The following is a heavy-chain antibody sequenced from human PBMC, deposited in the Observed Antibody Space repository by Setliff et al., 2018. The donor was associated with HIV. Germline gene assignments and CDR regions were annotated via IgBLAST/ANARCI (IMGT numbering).Heavy chain of an antibody. Sequence: LRLSCAASGFTFSSYGMHWVRQAPGKGLEWVAVIWYDGSNKYYADSVKGRFTISRDNSKNTLYLQMNSLRAEDTAVYYCATSWRDCYPGDYWGQGTLVTVSS. CDR3: ATSWRDCYPGDY. D-gene: IGHD2-21*01. J-gene: IGHJ4*02. CDR2: IWYDGSNK. V-gene: IGHV3-33*01. CDR1: GFTFSSYG.